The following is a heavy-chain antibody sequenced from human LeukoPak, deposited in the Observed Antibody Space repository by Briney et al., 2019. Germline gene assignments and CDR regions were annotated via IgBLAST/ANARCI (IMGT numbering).Heavy chain of an antibody. J-gene: IGHJ4*02. V-gene: IGHV4-39*01. D-gene: IGHD3-22*01. CDR1: GDSIRTSSYY. CDR2: IYYSGNT. CDR3: ARQFYHDSSGADY. Sequence: PSETLSPTCTVSGDSIRTSSYYWGWIRPPPGKGLEWIGSIYYSGNTYYNPSLKSRVAISMDTSNNQFSLKLTSVTAADPAVYYCARQFYHDSSGADYWGQGALVTVSS.